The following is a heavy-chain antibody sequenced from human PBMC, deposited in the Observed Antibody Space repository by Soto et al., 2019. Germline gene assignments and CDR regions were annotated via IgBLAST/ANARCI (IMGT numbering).Heavy chain of an antibody. CDR1: GFPFSSYT. V-gene: IGHV3-21*01. CDR2: ISSRSSYI. Sequence: GGSLRLSCEASGFPFSSYTMNWVRQAPGEGLEWVSSISSRSSYIYYADSMKGRFTISRDNAKNSLHLQMNSLTAEDTAVYYCAREGTAFGVVIAGLDVWGQGTTVTVSS. D-gene: IGHD3-3*01. J-gene: IGHJ6*02. CDR3: AREGTAFGVVIAGLDV.